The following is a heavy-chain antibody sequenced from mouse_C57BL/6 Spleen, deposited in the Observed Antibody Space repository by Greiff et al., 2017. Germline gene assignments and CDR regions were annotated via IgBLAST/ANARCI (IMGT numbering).Heavy chain of an antibody. CDR1: GYTFTDYY. J-gene: IGHJ4*01. CDR3: ARSDYYGSSPYYAMDY. V-gene: IGHV1-19*01. CDR2: INPYNGGT. Sequence: VQLQQSGPVLVKPGASVKMSCKASGYTFTDYYMNWVKQSHGKSLEWIGVINPYNGGTSYNQKFKGKATLTVDKSSSTAYMELNSLTSEDSAVYYCARSDYYGSSPYYAMDYWGQGTSVTVSS. D-gene: IGHD1-1*01.